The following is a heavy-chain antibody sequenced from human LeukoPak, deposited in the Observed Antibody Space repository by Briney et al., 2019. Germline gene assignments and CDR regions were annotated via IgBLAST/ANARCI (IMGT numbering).Heavy chain of an antibody. CDR1: GFAFSSYE. CDR3: LAYHDY. J-gene: IGHJ4*02. V-gene: IGHV3-48*03. CDR2: ISSSGTTI. Sequence: GGSLRLSCAASGFAFSSYEMNWVRQAPGKGLEWISHISSSGTTIYYADSVKGRFTISRDNAKNSLHLQMNSLRAEDTAVYYCLAYHDYGGQGTLVTVSS. D-gene: IGHD1-14*01.